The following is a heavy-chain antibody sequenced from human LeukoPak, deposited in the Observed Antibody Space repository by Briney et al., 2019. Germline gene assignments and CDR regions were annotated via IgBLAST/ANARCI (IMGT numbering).Heavy chain of an antibody. Sequence: PSETLSLTCTVSGGSISSSSYYWGWIRQPPGKGLEWIGSIYYSGSTYYNPSLKSRVTISVDTSKNQFSLKLSSVTAADTAVYYCARQAIVYFDYWGQGTLVTVSS. CDR3: ARQAIVYFDY. V-gene: IGHV4-39*01. CDR1: GGSISSSSYY. CDR2: IYYSGST. D-gene: IGHD1-26*01. J-gene: IGHJ4*02.